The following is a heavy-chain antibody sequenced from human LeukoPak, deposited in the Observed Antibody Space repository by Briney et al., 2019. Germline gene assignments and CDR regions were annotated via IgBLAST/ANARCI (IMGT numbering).Heavy chain of an antibody. CDR1: GGSFSGYY. D-gene: IGHD2-15*01. J-gene: IGHJ6*02. CDR3: VREGPRYCSGGSCYGYYYYGMDV. CDR2: INHSGST. V-gene: IGHV4-34*01. Sequence: SETLSLTCAVYGGSFSGYYWSWIRQPPGKGLEWIGEINHSGSTNYNPSLKSRVTISVDTSKNQFSLKLSSVTAADTAVYYCVREGPRYCSGGSCYGYYYYGMDVWGQGTTVTVSS.